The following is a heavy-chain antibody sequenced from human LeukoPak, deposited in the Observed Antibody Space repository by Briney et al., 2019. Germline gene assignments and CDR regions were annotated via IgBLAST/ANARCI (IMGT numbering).Heavy chain of an antibody. D-gene: IGHD4-23*01. J-gene: IGHJ6*03. V-gene: IGHV1-18*01. CDR1: GYTFTTYG. CDR2: ISPYNGDT. CDR3: ARGPSFGNSLYYYYYYMDV. Sequence: GASVKVSCKASGYTFTTYGISWMRQAPGQGLEWVGWISPYNGDTNYAQKLQGRVTMTTDTSTSTAYMELRSLRADDTAVYFCARGPSFGNSLYYYYYYMDVWAKGTAVTVSS.